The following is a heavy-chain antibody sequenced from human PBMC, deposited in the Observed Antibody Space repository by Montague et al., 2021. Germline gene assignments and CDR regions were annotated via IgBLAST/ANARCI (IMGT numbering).Heavy chain of an antibody. CDR3: ARGWQKRFDP. V-gene: IGHV6-1*01. CDR2: TYYRSKWYN. J-gene: IGHJ5*02. CDR1: GDSVSSNDAT. Sequence: CAISGDSVSSNDATWNWIRQSPSRGLEWLGRTYYRSKWYNEYAISVKSQITVNPDTSKNQFSLLLNSVTPEDTAVYYCARGWQKRFDPWGQGTLVTVSS. D-gene: IGHD5-24*01.